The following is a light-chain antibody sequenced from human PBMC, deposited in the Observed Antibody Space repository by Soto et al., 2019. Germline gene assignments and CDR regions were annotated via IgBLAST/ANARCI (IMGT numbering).Light chain of an antibody. Sequence: EIVFTQSPATLSLSPGERATLSCRASPSVTNYLAWYQQKPGQPPRLLIYGAFNRAAGIPARFSGSGSGTDFTLTISSLEPEDSAVYYCQQRNIWPPVTLGQGTRLEIK. CDR1: PSVTNY. J-gene: IGKJ5*01. CDR3: QQRNIWPPVT. CDR2: GAF. V-gene: IGKV3-11*01.